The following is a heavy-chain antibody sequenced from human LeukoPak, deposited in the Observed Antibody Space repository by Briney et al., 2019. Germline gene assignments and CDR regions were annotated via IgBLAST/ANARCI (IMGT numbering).Heavy chain of an antibody. V-gene: IGHV4-39*01. D-gene: IGHD3/OR15-3a*01. J-gene: IGHJ4*02. Sequence: SETLSLTCTVSCVSISSSNSYWGWIPPPPGKVLEWIGSIYYSGNTYYNASLKSQVSISIDTSKNQFSLRLTSVTAADTAVYYCARQTGSGLFILPGGQGTLVTVSS. CDR3: ARQTGSGLFILP. CDR2: IYYSGNT. CDR1: CVSISSSNSY.